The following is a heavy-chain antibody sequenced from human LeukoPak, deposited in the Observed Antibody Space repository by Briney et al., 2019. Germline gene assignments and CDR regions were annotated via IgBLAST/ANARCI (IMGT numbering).Heavy chain of an antibody. CDR3: ARLPGSSDAFDI. D-gene: IGHD3-10*01. CDR1: GGSISSSSYY. V-gene: IGHV4-39*07. J-gene: IGHJ3*02. Sequence: SETLSLTCTVSGGSISSSSYYWSWIRQPPGKGLEWIGEINHSGSTNYNPSLKSRVTISVDTSKNQFSLKLSSVTAADTAVYYCARLPGSSDAFDIWGQGTMVTVSS. CDR2: INHSGST.